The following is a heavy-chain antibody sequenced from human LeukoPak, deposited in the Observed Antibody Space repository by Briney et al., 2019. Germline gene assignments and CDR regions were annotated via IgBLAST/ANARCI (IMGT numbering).Heavy chain of an antibody. CDR2: IYYSGST. D-gene: IGHD3-22*01. CDR3: ARVDDSSGYYPYYFDY. J-gene: IGHJ4*02. V-gene: IGHV4-30-4*01. Sequence: SETLSLTCTVSGGSISSGDYYWSWIRQPPGKGLEWIGYIYYSGSTYYNPSLMSRVTISVDTSKNQFSLKLSSVTAADTAVYYCARVDDSSGYYPYYFDYWGQGTLVTVSS. CDR1: GGSISSGDYY.